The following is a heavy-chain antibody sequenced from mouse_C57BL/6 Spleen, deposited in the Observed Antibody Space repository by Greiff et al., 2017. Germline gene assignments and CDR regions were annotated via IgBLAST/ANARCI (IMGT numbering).Heavy chain of an antibody. Sequence: QVHVKQPGAELVKPGASVKLSCKASGYTFTSYWMHWVKQRPGQGLEWIGMIHPNSGSTNYNEKFKSKATLTVDKSSSTAYMQLSSLTSEDSAVYYCAASGSPYYYAMDYWGQGTSVTVSS. D-gene: IGHD6-1*01. CDR3: AASGSPYYYAMDY. J-gene: IGHJ4*01. CDR2: IHPNSGST. V-gene: IGHV1-64*01. CDR1: GYTFTSYW.